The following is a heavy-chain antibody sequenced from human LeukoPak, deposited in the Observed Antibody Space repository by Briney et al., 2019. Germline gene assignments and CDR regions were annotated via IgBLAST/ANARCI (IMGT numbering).Heavy chain of an antibody. CDR2: INAGNGNT. V-gene: IGHV1-3*01. Sequence: ASVKVSCKASGYTFTSYAMHWVRQAPGQRLEWMGWINAGNGNTKYSQKFQGRVTITRDTSASTAYMELSSLRSEDTAVYYCAREDEDYYYYGMDVWGQGTTVTVSS. CDR3: AREDEDYYYYGMDV. CDR1: GYTFTSYA. J-gene: IGHJ6*02.